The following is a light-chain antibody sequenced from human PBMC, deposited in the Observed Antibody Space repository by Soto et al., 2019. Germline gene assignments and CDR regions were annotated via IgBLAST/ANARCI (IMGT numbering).Light chain of an antibody. Sequence: AIQLTQSPSSLSASVGDRVTISCGASQGIGNDLGWYQKKKGTAPRLLIFAAYNLRSGVPSRLRGSGDGTDLTITIGSMQAEEFVSYYCQHDNSFPWTFGHGTKVDIK. V-gene: IGKV1-6*01. J-gene: IGKJ1*01. CDR1: QGIGND. CDR2: AAY. CDR3: QHDNSFPWT.